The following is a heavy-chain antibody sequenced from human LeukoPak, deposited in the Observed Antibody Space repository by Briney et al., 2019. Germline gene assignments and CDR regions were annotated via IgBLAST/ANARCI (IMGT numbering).Heavy chain of an antibody. V-gene: IGHV3-74*01. Sequence: GGSLRLSCTASGVTFSSYWMHWVRQAPGKGLVWVSRIYPDGSRTDYADSVKGRFTISRDNARSTLFLQKNSLTAEDTAVYFCARDGRGDYPKFDLWGQGTLVTVSS. J-gene: IGHJ4*02. CDR3: ARDGRGDYPKFDL. CDR2: IYPDGSRT. D-gene: IGHD4-17*01. CDR1: GVTFSSYW.